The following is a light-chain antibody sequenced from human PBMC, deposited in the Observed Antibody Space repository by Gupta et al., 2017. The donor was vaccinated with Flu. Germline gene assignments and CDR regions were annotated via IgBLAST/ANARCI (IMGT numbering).Light chain of an antibody. J-gene: IGKJ1*01. Sequence: EIVMTQSPDTLSVSPGERATISCRASPSVSSNLAWYQQKPGQAPRLLIYGSSTRATGVPVRFRGSWSGTEFTLTINVLQAEYFAFYYCQQDNNWPRTFGQGTKVEIK. CDR3: QQDNNWPRT. V-gene: IGKV3-15*01. CDR2: GSS. CDR1: PSVSSN.